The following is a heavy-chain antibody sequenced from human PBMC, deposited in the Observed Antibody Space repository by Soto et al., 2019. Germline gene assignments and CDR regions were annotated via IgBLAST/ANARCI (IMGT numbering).Heavy chain of an antibody. CDR3: ARDLHARAAAMMNV. CDR2: ISFNGHTR. CDR1: GFTFSDYA. Sequence: QVQLVESGGGVVQPGRSLRLSCAASGFTFSDYAMHWVRQAPGKGLEWVAVISFNGHTRHYAESVEGRFTIARDDSKDTLHLQMDSLRADDTAIYFCARDLHARAAAMMNVWGQGTTVTVSS. D-gene: IGHD2-2*01. V-gene: IGHV3-33*05. J-gene: IGHJ6*02.